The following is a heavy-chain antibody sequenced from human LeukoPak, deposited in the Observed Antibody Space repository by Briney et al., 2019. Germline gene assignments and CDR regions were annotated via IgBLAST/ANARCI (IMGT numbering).Heavy chain of an antibody. Sequence: GASVTVSCKASGYTFTSYYMHWVRQAPGQGLEGMGIINPSGGSTSYAQRFQGRVTMTRDRSTSTVYMELSSLRSEDTAVYYCARDGYDILTGYYNHYYYGMDVWGQGTTVTVSS. CDR2: INPSGGST. J-gene: IGHJ6*02. V-gene: IGHV1-46*03. CDR1: GYTFTSYY. D-gene: IGHD3-9*01. CDR3: ARDGYDILTGYYNHYYYGMDV.